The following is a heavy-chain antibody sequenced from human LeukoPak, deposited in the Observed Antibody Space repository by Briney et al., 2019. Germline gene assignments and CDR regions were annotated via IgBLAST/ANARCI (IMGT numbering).Heavy chain of an antibody. CDR1: GINLADYA. V-gene: IGHV3-43*02. CDR3: AKESGKFDY. J-gene: IGHJ4*02. Sequence: PGGSLRVSCVVSGINLADYAMHWVRQPPGKGLEWVSLISADGGSTFSADSVKGRFSISRDNSKNSLYLQMNSLRSEDTAMYYCAKESGKFDYWGQGTLVAVSS. CDR2: ISADGGST.